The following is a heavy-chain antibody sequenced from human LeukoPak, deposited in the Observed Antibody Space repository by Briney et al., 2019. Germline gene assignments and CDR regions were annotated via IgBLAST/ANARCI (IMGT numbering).Heavy chain of an antibody. CDR1: GFTFSSYA. V-gene: IGHV3-30*04. CDR3: ARVGIVATIRGAFDI. J-gene: IGHJ3*02. D-gene: IGHD5-12*01. CDR2: ISYDGSSK. Sequence: GRSLRLSCAASGFTFSSYAMHWVRQAPGKGLEWVAVISYDGSSKYYADPVKGRFTISRDNSKNTLYLQMNSLRAEDTAVYYCARVGIVATIRGAFDIWGQGTMVTVSS.